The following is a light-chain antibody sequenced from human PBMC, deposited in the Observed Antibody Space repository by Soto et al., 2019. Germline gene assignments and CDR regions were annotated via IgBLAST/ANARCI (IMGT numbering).Light chain of an antibody. J-gene: IGKJ5*01. V-gene: IGKV1-5*01. CDR3: LSRG. CDR1: QTISRW. Sequence: DIQLTQPPSKLSASLLDAVTITCRASQTISRWLAWYQQKPGRAPKLLIYDASTLESGVPSRFSGSGSETEFTLTISRLKPDDFAASSFLSRGFGQGARLAI. CDR2: DAS.